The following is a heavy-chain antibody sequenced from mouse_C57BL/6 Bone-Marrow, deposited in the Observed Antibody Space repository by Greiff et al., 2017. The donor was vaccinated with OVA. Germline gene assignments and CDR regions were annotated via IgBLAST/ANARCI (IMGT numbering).Heavy chain of an antibody. Sequence: QVHVKQSGAELAKPGASVKLSCKASGYTFTSYWMHWVKQRPGQGLEWIGYINPSSGYTKYNQKFKDKATLTADKSSSTAYMQLSSLTSEDSAVYYCARDPLYYSNYNFDYWGQGTTLTVSS. D-gene: IGHD2-5*01. CDR2: INPSSGYT. CDR1: GYTFTSYW. J-gene: IGHJ2*01. CDR3: ARDPLYYSNYNFDY. V-gene: IGHV1-7*01.